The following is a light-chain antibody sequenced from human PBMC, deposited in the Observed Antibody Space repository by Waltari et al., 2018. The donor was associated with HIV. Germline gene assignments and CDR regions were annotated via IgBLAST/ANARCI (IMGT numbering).Light chain of an antibody. Sequence: EIVLTQSPATMSLSPGERATLPCRASQSVGTFLGWYQQKPGQAPRLLVYSASNTAAGIPARFRGSVSGTDFTLTISSLEPEDSAVYYCQERSNWPPITFGQGTRLEIK. CDR2: SAS. J-gene: IGKJ5*01. CDR1: QSVGTF. CDR3: QERSNWPPIT. V-gene: IGKV3-11*01.